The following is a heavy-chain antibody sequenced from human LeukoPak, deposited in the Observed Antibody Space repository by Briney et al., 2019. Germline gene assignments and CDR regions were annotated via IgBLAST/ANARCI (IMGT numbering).Heavy chain of an antibody. CDR2: IIPIFGTA. Sequence: SVKVSCKASGGTFSSYAISWVRQAPGQGLEWMGGIIPIFGTANYAQKFQGRVTITADKSTSTAYMELSSLRSEDTAVYYCARELIAKADAFDIWGQGTMVTVSS. V-gene: IGHV1-69*06. D-gene: IGHD3-22*01. CDR3: ARELIAKADAFDI. J-gene: IGHJ3*02. CDR1: GGTFSSYA.